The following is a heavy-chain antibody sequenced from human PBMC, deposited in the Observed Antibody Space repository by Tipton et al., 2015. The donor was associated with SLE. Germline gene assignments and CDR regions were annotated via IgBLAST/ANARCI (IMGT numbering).Heavy chain of an antibody. Sequence: TLSLTCTVSGGSISSSSYYWGWIRQPPGKGLEWIGYIYYSGSTNYNPSLKSRVTISVDTSKNQFSLKLSSVTAADTAVYYCARGLVPAAHFDYWGQGTLVTVSS. CDR1: GGSISSSSYY. D-gene: IGHD2-2*01. V-gene: IGHV4-61*05. CDR2: IYYSGST. CDR3: ARGLVPAAHFDY. J-gene: IGHJ4*02.